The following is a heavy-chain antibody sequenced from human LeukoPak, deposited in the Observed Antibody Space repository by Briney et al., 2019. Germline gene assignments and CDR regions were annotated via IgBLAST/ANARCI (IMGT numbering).Heavy chain of an antibody. D-gene: IGHD5-12*01. CDR3: ATRRGKRGYSGYDSVGFDY. Sequence: SVRVSCKASGGTFSSYAISWVRQAPGQGLEWMGGIIPIFGTANYAQKFQGRVTITADESTSTAYMELSSLRSEDTAVYYCATRRGKRGYSGYDSVGFDYWGQGTLVTVSS. CDR1: GGTFSSYA. V-gene: IGHV1-69*13. CDR2: IIPIFGTA. J-gene: IGHJ4*02.